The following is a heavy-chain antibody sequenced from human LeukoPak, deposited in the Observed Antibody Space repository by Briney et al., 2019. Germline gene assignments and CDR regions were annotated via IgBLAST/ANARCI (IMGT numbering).Heavy chain of an antibody. V-gene: IGHV1-18*01. CDR1: GYTFTSYG. Sequence: GASVKVSCKASGYTFTSYGISWVRQAPGQGLEWMGWISGYNGNTNYAQKLQGRATMTTDTSTSTAYMELRSLRSDDTAVYYCARDSPDYYDSSGYYWNAFDTWGQGTMVTVSS. CDR3: ARDSPDYYDSSGYYWNAFDT. CDR2: ISGYNGNT. J-gene: IGHJ3*02. D-gene: IGHD3-22*01.